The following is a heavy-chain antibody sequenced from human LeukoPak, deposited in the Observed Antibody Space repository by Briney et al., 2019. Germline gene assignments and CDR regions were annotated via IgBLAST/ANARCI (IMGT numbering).Heavy chain of an antibody. V-gene: IGHV3-23*01. Sequence: GGSLRLSCAASGFTFSSHPMSSVRQAPGKGLEWVSAISGSGGSTYYADSVKGRFTISRDNSKNTLYLQMNSLRAEDTAVYYCAKDLLLWFGEFHFDCWGQGTLVTVSS. D-gene: IGHD3-10*01. CDR2: ISGSGGST. J-gene: IGHJ4*02. CDR3: AKDLLLWFGEFHFDC. CDR1: GFTFSSHP.